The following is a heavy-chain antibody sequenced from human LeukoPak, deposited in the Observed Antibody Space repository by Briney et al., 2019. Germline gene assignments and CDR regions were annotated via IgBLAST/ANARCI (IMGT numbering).Heavy chain of an antibody. J-gene: IGHJ5*02. CDR3: AREGRDGYIS. V-gene: IGHV4-4*07. Sequence: PSETLSLTFTVSGRSISSYYCGSIPQPAGKGLEWIWRIYTSGSTNYNSSLKSQVTMSVDTSKNPFSLELSSVTAADTVVYYCAREGRDGYISWGQGTLVTVSS. CDR2: IYTSGST. D-gene: IGHD5-24*01. CDR1: GRSISSYY.